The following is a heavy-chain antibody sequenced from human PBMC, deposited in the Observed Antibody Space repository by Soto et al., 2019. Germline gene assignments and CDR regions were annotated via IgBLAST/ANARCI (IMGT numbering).Heavy chain of an antibody. J-gene: IGHJ6*02. D-gene: IGHD2-2*01. V-gene: IGHV1-18*01. CDR2: ISAYNGNT. Sequence: VASVKVSSKASGYTCTSYGISWVRQAPGQGLEWMGWISAYNGNTNYAQKLQGRVTMTTDTSTSTAYMELRSLGSDGTAVYYCARDGLGCSSTSCPFNYYYYYGMDVWGQGTTVTVSS. CDR1: GYTCTSYG. CDR3: ARDGLGCSSTSCPFNYYYYYGMDV.